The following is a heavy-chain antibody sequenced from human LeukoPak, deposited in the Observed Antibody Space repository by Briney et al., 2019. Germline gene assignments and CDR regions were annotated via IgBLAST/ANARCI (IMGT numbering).Heavy chain of an antibody. CDR1: GFSFSSFA. CDR3: ARPTYYNFWSGYQPFDC. V-gene: IGHV3-23*01. D-gene: IGHD3-3*01. CDR2: ISGSDDRK. Sequence: GGSLRLSCAASGFSFSSFAMTWIRQAPGKGLEWVSAISGSDDRKYYADPVKGRFTISRDNSKNTLYPQMNSLRAEDTAVYYCARPTYYNFWSGYQPFDCWGQGTLVTVSS. J-gene: IGHJ4*02.